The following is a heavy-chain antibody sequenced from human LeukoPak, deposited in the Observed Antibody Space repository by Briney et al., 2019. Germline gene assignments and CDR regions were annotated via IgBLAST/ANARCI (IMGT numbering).Heavy chain of an antibody. CDR2: ITATGDPA. D-gene: IGHD6-19*01. CDR3: AGDRNSDWYSPLDY. V-gene: IGHV3-23*01. Sequence: GGSLRLSCVASGFTFTKCAMSWIRQAPGKGLEWVAIITATGDPAYYADSVKGRFTISRDNSRDTVYMQMDSLRAEDTAIYYCAGDRNSDWYSPLDYWGQGSQVTVSS. J-gene: IGHJ4*02. CDR1: GFTFTKCA.